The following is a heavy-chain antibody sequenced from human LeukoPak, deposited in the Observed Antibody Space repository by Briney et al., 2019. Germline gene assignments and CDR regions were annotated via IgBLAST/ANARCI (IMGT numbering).Heavy chain of an antibody. Sequence: ASVKVSCKASGGTFSSYAISWVRQAPGQGLEWMGRIIPILGIANYAQKFQGRVTITADKSTSTAYMELSSLRSEDTAVYYCVSPSSAGGNTARLDAFDMWGQGTMVTVSS. CDR2: IIPILGIA. CDR3: VSPSSAGGNTARLDAFDM. J-gene: IGHJ3*02. V-gene: IGHV1-69*04. D-gene: IGHD4-23*01. CDR1: GGTFSSYA.